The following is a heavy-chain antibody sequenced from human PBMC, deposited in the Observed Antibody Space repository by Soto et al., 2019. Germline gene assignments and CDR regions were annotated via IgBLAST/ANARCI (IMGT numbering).Heavy chain of an antibody. J-gene: IGHJ4*02. V-gene: IGHV1-3*01. CDR1: GYTFTSYA. Sequence: ASVKVSCKASGYTFTSYAMHWVRQAPGQRLEWMGWINAGNGNTKYSQKFQGRVTITRDTSSSTAYMELSSLRSEDTAVYYCARYLIPGRHSSGWSYYFDYWGQGTLVTVSS. D-gene: IGHD6-19*01. CDR3: ARYLIPGRHSSGWSYYFDY. CDR2: INAGNGNT.